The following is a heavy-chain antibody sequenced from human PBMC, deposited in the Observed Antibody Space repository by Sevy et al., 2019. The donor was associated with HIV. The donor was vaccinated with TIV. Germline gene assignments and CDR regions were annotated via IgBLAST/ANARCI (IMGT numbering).Heavy chain of an antibody. CDR3: ASPGGALGRAGDYYYGMDV. CDR1: GGTFSSYA. CDR2: IIPIFGTA. J-gene: IGHJ6*02. D-gene: IGHD3-16*01. Sequence: ASVKVSCKASGGTFSSYAISWVRQAPGQGLEWMGGIIPIFGTANYAQKFQGRVTITADESTSTAYMELSSLRSEDTAVYYWASPGGALGRAGDYYYGMDVWGQGTTVTVSS. V-gene: IGHV1-69*13.